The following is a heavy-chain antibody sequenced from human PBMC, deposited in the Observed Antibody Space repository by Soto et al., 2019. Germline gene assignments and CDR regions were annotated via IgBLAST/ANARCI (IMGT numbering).Heavy chain of an antibody. D-gene: IGHD6-13*01. J-gene: IGHJ6*02. V-gene: IGHV5-51*01. CDR1: GYSFTSYW. CDR2: IYPGDSDT. CDR3: ARHGEYSSSPEAMSLYYYYYGMDV. Sequence: RGESLKISCKGSGYSFTSYWIGWVRQMPGKGLEWMGIIYPGDSDTRYSPSFQGQVTISADKSISTAYLQWSSLKASDTAMYYCARHGEYSSSPEAMSLYYYYYGMDVWGQGTTVTVSS.